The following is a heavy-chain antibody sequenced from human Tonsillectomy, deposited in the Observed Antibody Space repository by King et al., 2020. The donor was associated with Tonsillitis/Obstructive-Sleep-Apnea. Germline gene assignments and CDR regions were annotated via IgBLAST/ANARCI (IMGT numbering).Heavy chain of an antibody. D-gene: IGHD3-9*01. CDR2: INTYNGNT. CDR1: GYTFINYG. J-gene: IGHJ5*02. V-gene: IGHV1-18*01. CDR3: ARSLTGDWFDP. Sequence: QLVQSGAEVKKPGASVKVSCKASGYTFINYGVVWVRQAPGQGLEWMGWINTYNGNTNSAQILQDRVTMTTDTSTSTAYMELRSLRSDDTAMYYCARSLTGDWFDPWGQGTLVTVSS.